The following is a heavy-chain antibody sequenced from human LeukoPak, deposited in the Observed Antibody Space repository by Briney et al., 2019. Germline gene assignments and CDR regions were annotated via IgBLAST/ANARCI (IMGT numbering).Heavy chain of an antibody. CDR1: GFTFDDYA. D-gene: IGHD4-17*01. CDR2: INWVGDTS. J-gene: IGHJ4*01. V-gene: IGHV3-43D*03. CDR3: AKDRQKGDYGGGNFFDS. Sequence: GGSLRLSCAASGFTFDDYAMHWVRQVPGKGLQWISSINWVGDTSSYTDSVKGRFTVSRDNTKGSLHLQMHSLRSEDTALHYCAKDRQKGDYGGGNFFDSWGHGTLVTVSS.